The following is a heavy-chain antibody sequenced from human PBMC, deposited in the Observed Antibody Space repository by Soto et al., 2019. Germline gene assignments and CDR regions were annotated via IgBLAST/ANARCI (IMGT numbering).Heavy chain of an antibody. CDR1: GHSISSGFYY. J-gene: IGHJ4*02. D-gene: IGHD3-22*01. V-gene: IGHV4-38-2*02. CDR3: AREMPYDSSGYYFDY. Sequence: SETLSLTCAVSGHSISSGFYYWGWVRQPPGKGLEWIGSIYHTESTYYNPSLKSRVTMSVDTSKNQFSLKLSSVTAADTAVYYCAREMPYDSSGYYFDYWGQGTLVTVSS. CDR2: IYHTEST.